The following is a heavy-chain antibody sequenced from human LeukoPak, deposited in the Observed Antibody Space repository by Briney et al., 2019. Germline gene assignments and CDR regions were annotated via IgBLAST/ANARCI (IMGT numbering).Heavy chain of an antibody. CDR1: GFALSPYE. V-gene: IGHV3-48*03. CDR3: AREGSYYFDC. CDR2: ISSSGSTI. J-gene: IGHJ4*02. Sequence: GGSLRLSCAASGFALSPYEMHGVRQAPGKGLEWVSYISSSGSTIYYADSVRGRFTISRDNAKNSLYLQMNSLRAEDTAVYYCAREGSYYFDCWGQGTLVTVSS.